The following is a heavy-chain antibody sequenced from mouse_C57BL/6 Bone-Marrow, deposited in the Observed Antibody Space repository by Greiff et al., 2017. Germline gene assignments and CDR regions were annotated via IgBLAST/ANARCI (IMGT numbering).Heavy chain of an antibody. CDR3: AKATTVVARYWYFDV. V-gene: IGHV1-55*01. CDR1: GYTFTSYW. Sequence: VQLQQPGAELVKPGASVKMSCKASGYTFTSYWITWVKQRPGQGLEWIGDIYPGSGSTNYNEKFKSKATLTVDTSSSTAYMPLSSLTSEDSAVYYCAKATTVVARYWYFDVWGTGTTVTVSS. D-gene: IGHD1-1*01. CDR2: IYPGSGST. J-gene: IGHJ1*03.